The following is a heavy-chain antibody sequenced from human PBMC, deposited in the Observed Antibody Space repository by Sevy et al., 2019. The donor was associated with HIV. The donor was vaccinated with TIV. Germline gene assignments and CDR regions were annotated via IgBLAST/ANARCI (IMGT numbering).Heavy chain of an antibody. CDR3: ATVMRRILWWSLDS. CDR2: IRNNANSYTT. Sequence: GGSLRLSCAASGFTFSDYYMDWVRQAPGKGLEWAGRIRNNANSYTTDFAASVKGRFTISRDDSKNSLYLQMHSLKTDDTAKYYCATVMRRILWWSLDSWGQGTLVTVSS. D-gene: IGHD2-21*01. CDR1: GFTFSDYY. J-gene: IGHJ4*02. V-gene: IGHV3-72*01.